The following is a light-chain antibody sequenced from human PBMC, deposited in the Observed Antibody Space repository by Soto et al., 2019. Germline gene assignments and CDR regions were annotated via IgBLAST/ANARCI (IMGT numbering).Light chain of an antibody. V-gene: IGKV1-5*03. CDR2: NAS. Sequence: DIQMTQSHSTLSASVGDRVTITCRASQSISSWLAWYQQRPGKAPKLLIYNASSLESGVPSRFSGSGSGTEFTLTISSLQPDDFATYYCQQYNNYLWTFGQGTKVEIK. CDR1: QSISSW. J-gene: IGKJ1*01. CDR3: QQYNNYLWT.